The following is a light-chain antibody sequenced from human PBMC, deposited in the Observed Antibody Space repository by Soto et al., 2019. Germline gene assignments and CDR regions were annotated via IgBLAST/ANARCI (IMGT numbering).Light chain of an antibody. CDR3: QQSYGTPPT. J-gene: IGKJ5*01. Sequence: IRLNQSPSSLSASVGDRVTITCRASQDIAIYLAWYQQKPGEAPKLLIYAASTLYGGVPSRFSGSGSGTEFTLTISSLQPEDFATYYCQQSYGTPPTFGQGTRLE. V-gene: IGKV1-39*01. CDR1: QDIAIY. CDR2: AAS.